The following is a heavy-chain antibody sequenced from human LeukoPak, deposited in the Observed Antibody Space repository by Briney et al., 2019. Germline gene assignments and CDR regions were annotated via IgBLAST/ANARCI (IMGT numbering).Heavy chain of an antibody. Sequence: PSETLSLTCTVSGGSISSSSYYWGWIRQPPGKGLEWIGSIYYSGSTYYNPSLKSRVTISVDTSKNQFSLKLSSVTAADTAVSYCVSCKISGYVLNPDYWGQGTLVTVSS. J-gene: IGHJ4*02. V-gene: IGHV4-39*01. CDR3: VSCKISGYVLNPDY. D-gene: IGHD5-12*01. CDR1: GGSISSSSYY. CDR2: IYYSGST.